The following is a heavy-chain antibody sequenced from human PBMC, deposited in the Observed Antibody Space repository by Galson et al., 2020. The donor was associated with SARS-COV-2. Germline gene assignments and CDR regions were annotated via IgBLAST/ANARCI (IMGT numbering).Heavy chain of an antibody. CDR3: ARNGGGLGY. Sequence: ASVKVSCKASGYTFIDNSLVWVRPAPGQGLDWMGWINPKSGDTNYAQTFQGRVTLTRDTSIGTAYMELSGLTDDDTAVYYCARNGGGLGYWGQGTLVTVSS. V-gene: IGHV1-2*02. J-gene: IGHJ4*02. CDR2: INPKSGDT. CDR1: GYTFIDNS.